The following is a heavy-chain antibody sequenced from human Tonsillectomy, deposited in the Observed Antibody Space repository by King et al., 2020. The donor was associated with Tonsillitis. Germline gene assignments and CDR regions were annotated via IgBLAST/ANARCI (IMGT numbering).Heavy chain of an antibody. CDR2: IRGSGGST. V-gene: IGHV3-23*04. CDR3: AKDLITMIVVVNNAFDI. D-gene: IGHD3-22*01. J-gene: IGHJ3*02. Sequence: VQLVESGGGLVQPGGSLRLSCAASGFTFSSYAMSWVRQAPGKGLEWVSAIRGSGGSTYYADSVKGRFTISRDNSKNTLYLQMNSLRAEDTAVYYCAKDLITMIVVVNNAFDIWGQGTMVTVSS. CDR1: GFTFSSYA.